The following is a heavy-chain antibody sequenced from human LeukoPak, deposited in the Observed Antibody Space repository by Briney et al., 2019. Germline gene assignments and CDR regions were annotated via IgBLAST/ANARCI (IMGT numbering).Heavy chain of an antibody. CDR1: GGSISSSSYY. V-gene: IGHV4-39*01. J-gene: IGHJ4*02. D-gene: IGHD6-13*01. CDR3: ARHFRIAAAGNEFDY. CDR2: IYYSGST. Sequence: SETLSLTCTVSGGSISSSSYYRGWIRQPPGKGLEWIGSIYYSGSTYYNPSLKSRVTISVDTSKNQFSLKLSSVTAADTAVYYCARHFRIAAAGNEFDYWGQGTLVTVSS.